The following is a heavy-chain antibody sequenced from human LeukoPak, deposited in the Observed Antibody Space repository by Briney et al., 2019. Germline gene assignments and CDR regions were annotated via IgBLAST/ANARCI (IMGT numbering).Heavy chain of an antibody. CDR2: IYYSGST. V-gene: IGHV4-59*01. D-gene: IGHD3/OR15-3a*01. CDR3: ARDKYDFWSGTLYNWLDP. CDR1: GGSISSYY. J-gene: IGHJ5*02. Sequence: SETLSLACTVSGGSISSYYWSWIRQPPGKGLEWIGYIYYSGSTNYNPSLKSRVTISVDTSKNQFSLKLSSVTAADTAVYYCARDKYDFWSGTLYNWLDPWGQGTLVTVSS.